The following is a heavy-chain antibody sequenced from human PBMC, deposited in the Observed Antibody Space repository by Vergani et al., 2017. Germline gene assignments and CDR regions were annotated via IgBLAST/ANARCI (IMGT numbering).Heavy chain of an antibody. D-gene: IGHD2-2*01. CDR1: GYTFSDYY. Sequence: QVQLVQSGAELKKPGASVRVSCKASGYTFSDYYIHWVRQAPGQRPEWLGWMNPDDGDTMYAEKFKGRVTMTRDTSLSTGYMDLTRLTSDDTAVYYCARDDARDQLLRWGMDVWGQGTTVTVSS. J-gene: IGHJ6*02. V-gene: IGHV1-2*02. CDR3: ARDDARDQLLRWGMDV. CDR2: MNPDDGDT.